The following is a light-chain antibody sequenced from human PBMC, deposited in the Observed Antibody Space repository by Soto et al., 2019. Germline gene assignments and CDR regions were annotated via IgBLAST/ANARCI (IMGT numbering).Light chain of an antibody. CDR3: CSFAGSSTLGV. J-gene: IGLJ3*02. Sequence: QSALTQPASVSGSPGQSITISCTGTSSDVGSYNLVSWYQQHPGKAPKLMIYEVTKRPSGVSNRFSGSKSGYTASLTISGLQDEDEADYYCCSFAGSSTLGVFGGGTKVTVL. CDR1: SSDVGSYNL. CDR2: EVT. V-gene: IGLV2-23*02.